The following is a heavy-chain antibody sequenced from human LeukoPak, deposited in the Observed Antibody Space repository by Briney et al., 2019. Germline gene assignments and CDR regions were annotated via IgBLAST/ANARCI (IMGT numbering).Heavy chain of an antibody. J-gene: IGHJ5*02. CDR2: INHSGST. Sequence: SETLSLTCAVYGGSFSGYYWSWIRQPPGKGLEWIGEINHSGSTNYNPSLKSRVTISVDTSKNQFSLKLSSVTAADTAVYYCARRPVQGVISRHECLRFDPWGQGTLVTVSS. V-gene: IGHV4-34*01. CDR1: GGSFSGYY. D-gene: IGHD3-10*01. CDR3: ARRPVQGVISRHECLRFDP.